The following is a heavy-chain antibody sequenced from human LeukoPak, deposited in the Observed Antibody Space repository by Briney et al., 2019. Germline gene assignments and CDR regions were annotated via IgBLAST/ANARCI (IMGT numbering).Heavy chain of an antibody. V-gene: IGHV4-39*01. CDR2: MYYSGTT. CDR1: GGSISSGSYY. CDR3: ARHPPRDGSAFDY. Sequence: PPETLSLTCTVSGGSISSGSYYWGWIRQPPGKGLEWIASMYYSGTTFYSPSLKSRVTISVDTSKNQLSLKLGSVTAADTAVYYCARHPPRDGSAFDYWSQGTLVTVSS. J-gene: IGHJ4*02.